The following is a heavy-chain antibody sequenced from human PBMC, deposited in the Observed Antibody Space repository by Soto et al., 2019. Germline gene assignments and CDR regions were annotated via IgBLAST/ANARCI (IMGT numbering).Heavy chain of an antibody. CDR3: GYGSDHSADY. D-gene: IGHD3-10*01. CDR2: IWYDGSNK. V-gene: IGHV3-33*01. CDR1: GFTISNYG. Sequence: QVQLVESGGGVVQPGRSLRLSCAASGFTISNYGMHWVRQAPGKGLEWVAVIWYDGSNKYYADSVKGRFTISRDNSKNTLYLQMNSLRAEDTAVYYCGYGSDHSADYWGQGTLVTVSS. J-gene: IGHJ4*02.